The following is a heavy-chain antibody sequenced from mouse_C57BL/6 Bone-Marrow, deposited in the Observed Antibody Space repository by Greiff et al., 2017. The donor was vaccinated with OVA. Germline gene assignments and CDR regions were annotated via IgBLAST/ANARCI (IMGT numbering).Heavy chain of an antibody. CDR1: GYTFTDYY. J-gene: IGHJ2*01. Sequence: VQLQQSGPVLVKPGASVKMSCKASGYTFTDYYMNWVKQSHGKSLEWIGVINPYNGGTSYNHKLKGQATLTVAKSSSTADVKLNSLTSKDSRIYNCARLALYYCGKGDYFDYWGQGTTLTVSS. D-gene: IGHD1-1*01. CDR3: ARLALYYCGKGDYFDY. CDR2: INPYNGGT. V-gene: IGHV1-19*01.